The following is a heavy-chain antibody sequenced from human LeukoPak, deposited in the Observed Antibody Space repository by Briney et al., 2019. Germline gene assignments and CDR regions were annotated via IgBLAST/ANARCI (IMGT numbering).Heavy chain of an antibody. CDR3: ARHRSYGYDAFDI. CDR1: GYRFTSYW. Sequence: GESLKISCKGSGYRFTSYWIGWVRQMPGKGLEWMGIIYPGDSDTRYSPSFQGQVTISADKSISTAYLQWSSLKASDTAMYYCARHRSYGYDAFDIWGQGTMVTVSS. V-gene: IGHV5-51*01. CDR2: IYPGDSDT. D-gene: IGHD5-18*01. J-gene: IGHJ3*02.